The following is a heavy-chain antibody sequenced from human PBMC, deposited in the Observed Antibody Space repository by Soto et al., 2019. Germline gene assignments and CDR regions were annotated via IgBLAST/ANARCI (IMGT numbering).Heavy chain of an antibody. Sequence: QVQLVQSGAEVKKPGASVKVSCKASGYTFTSYGISWVRQAPGQGLEWMGWISAYNGNTNYAQKLQGRVTMTTDTSTSTAYMELRSLRSDDTAAYYCARAGNRLLWFGESNWFDPWGQGTLVTVSS. D-gene: IGHD3-10*01. CDR2: ISAYNGNT. CDR3: ARAGNRLLWFGESNWFDP. V-gene: IGHV1-18*01. CDR1: GYTFTSYG. J-gene: IGHJ5*02.